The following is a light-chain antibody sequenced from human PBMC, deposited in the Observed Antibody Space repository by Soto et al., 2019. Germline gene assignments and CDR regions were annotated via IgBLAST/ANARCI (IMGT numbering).Light chain of an antibody. V-gene: IGKV4-1*01. CDR1: QSVLYSSNNKNY. J-gene: IGKJ2*01. Sequence: DIVMTQSPDSLAVSLGERATINCKSSQSVLYSSNNKNYLAWYQQKPGQPPKLLIYWASTRESGVPDRFSGSGSGTDFTLIISSLQAEDVAVYYCQQYYSTPPSTFGQGTKLEIK. CDR2: WAS. CDR3: QQYYSTPPST.